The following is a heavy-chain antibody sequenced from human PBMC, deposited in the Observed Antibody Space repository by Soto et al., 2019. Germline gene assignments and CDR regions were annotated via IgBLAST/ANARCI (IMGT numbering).Heavy chain of an antibody. J-gene: IGHJ3*01. V-gene: IGHV2-5*01. CDR1: GFSFSTSGAG. D-gene: IGHD1-1*01. CDR3: AHRRGARTTGGAVDL. CDR2: IFWNDDK. Sequence: QITVKESGPTLVTPTQTLTLTCTFSGFSFSTSGAGVGWIRQPPGKALEWLALIFWNDDKSYTPSLTSRLTITKDTSQNQVVLTMSNLDPVDTATYLCAHRRGARTTGGAVDLWGLGTKVTASS.